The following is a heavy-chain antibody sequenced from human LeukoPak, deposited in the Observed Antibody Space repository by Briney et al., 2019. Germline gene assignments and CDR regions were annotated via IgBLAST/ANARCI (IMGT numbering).Heavy chain of an antibody. D-gene: IGHD6-13*01. J-gene: IGHJ3*02. V-gene: IGHV3-48*04. CDR2: ISSSSSPI. CDR1: GFTFSSYS. CDR3: AGSWSPYDAFDI. Sequence: GGSLRLSCAASGFTFSSYSMDWVRQAPGKGLEWVSYISSSSSPIYYADSVKGRFTISRDNAKNSLYLQMNSLRAEDTAVYYCAGSWSPYDAFDIWGQGTMVSVSS.